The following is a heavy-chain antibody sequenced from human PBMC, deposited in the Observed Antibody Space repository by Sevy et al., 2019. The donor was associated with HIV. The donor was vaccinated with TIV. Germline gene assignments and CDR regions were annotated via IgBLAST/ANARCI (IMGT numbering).Heavy chain of an antibody. CDR2: IKQDGSEK. V-gene: IGHV3-7*01. CDR3: ARVYRGDAEYFQH. D-gene: IGHD3-10*01. J-gene: IGHJ1*01. Sequence: GGSLRLSCAASGFTFSNFWMSWVRQAPGKGLEWVANIKQDGSEKYYADSVKGRFTISRDNAKNSLYLQMNSLRAEDTAVYYCARVYRGDAEYFQHWGQGTLVTVSS. CDR1: GFTFSNFW.